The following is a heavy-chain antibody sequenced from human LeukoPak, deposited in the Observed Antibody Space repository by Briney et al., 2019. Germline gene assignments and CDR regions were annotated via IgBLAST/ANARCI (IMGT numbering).Heavy chain of an antibody. Sequence: ASVKVSCKASGYSFTAFYIHWVRQARGQRLEWIGWIVVGSGNTNYAQKFQERVIITRDMSTTTVYMELSSLRSEDTAVYYCAGTPWFGELTLDYWGQGTLVTVSS. V-gene: IGHV1-58*02. CDR1: GYSFTAFY. J-gene: IGHJ4*02. D-gene: IGHD3-10*01. CDR2: IVVGSGNT. CDR3: AGTPWFGELTLDY.